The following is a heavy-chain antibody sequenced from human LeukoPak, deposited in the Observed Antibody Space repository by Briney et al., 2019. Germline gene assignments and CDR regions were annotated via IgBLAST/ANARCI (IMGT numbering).Heavy chain of an antibody. CDR2: IYYTGST. CDR3: ARGTGGAAAADFDP. D-gene: IGHD6-13*01. J-gene: IGHJ5*02. V-gene: IGHV4-31*03. Sequence: SETLSLTCTVSGGSISSGSYYWGWIRQPPGKGLEWIGAIYYTGSTYYNPSLKSRATISVDTSKNHFSLKLTSVTAADTAVYYCARGTGGAAAADFDPWGQGTLVTVSS. CDR1: GGSISSGSYY.